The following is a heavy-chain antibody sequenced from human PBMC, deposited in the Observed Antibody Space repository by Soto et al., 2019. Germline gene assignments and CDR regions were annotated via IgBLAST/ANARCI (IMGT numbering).Heavy chain of an antibody. CDR3: ARDSPGWTLDY. D-gene: IGHD3-9*01. CDR1: GGSISSYY. J-gene: IGHJ4*02. V-gene: IGHV4-59*01. CDR2: IYYSGST. Sequence: PSETLSLTCTVSGGSISSYYWSWIRQPPGKGLEWIGYIYYSGSTNYNPSLKSRVTISVDTSKNQFSLKLSSVTAADTAVYYCARDSPGWTLDYWGQGTLVTVSS.